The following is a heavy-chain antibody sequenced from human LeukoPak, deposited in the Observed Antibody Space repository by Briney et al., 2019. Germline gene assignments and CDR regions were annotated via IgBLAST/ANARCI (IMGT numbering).Heavy chain of an antibody. CDR1: GFTFSSYS. CDR3: ARDLMGEDYDFWSGYYYFDY. D-gene: IGHD3-3*01. Sequence: GGSLRLSCAASGFTFSSYSMNWVRQAPGKGLEWVSSISSSSSYIYYADSVMGRFTISRDNAKNSLYLQMNSLRAEDTAVYYCARDLMGEDYDFWSGYYYFDYWAQGPLVTVSS. J-gene: IGHJ4*02. V-gene: IGHV3-21*01. CDR2: ISSSSSYI.